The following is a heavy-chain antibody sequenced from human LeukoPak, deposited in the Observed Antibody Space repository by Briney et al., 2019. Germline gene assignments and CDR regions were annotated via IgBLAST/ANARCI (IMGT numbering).Heavy chain of an antibody. CDR2: ISGSGGST. CDR1: GFTFSSYA. V-gene: IGHV3-23*01. CDR3: AKDRGYCSGGSCLSPLGY. D-gene: IGHD2-15*01. J-gene: IGHJ4*02. Sequence: GGSLRLSCAASGFTFSSYAMSWVRQAPGKGLEWVSAISGSGGSTYYADSVKGRFTISRDNSKNTLYLQMNSLRAEDTAVYYCAKDRGYCSGGSCLSPLGYWGQGTLVTVSS.